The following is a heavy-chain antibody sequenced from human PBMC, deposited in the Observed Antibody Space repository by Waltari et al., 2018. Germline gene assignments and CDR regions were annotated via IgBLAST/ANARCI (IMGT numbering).Heavy chain of an antibody. J-gene: IGHJ4*02. CDR3: GGRGVGRYIVGGRPYHFDD. CDR1: GYSFTSYW. V-gene: IGHV5-51*01. CDR2: SYHRDSDA. Sequence: EVRLVQSGAGVKKPGEFLQISCRGSGYSFTSYWTGWVRQMPGKCLGWVGISYHRDSDASYSPPVHSVVTTSADKAISTAYLQGRSLRAADDSMYYCGGRGVGRYIVGGRPYHFDDWGQGTLVTVSS. D-gene: IGHD3-16*01.